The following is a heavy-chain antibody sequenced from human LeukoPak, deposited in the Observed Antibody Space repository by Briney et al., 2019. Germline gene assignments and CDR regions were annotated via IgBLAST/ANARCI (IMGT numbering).Heavy chain of an antibody. V-gene: IGHV4-59*08. CDR3: ARRGVELEIGLGYFDY. CDR2: IYYSGST. J-gene: IGHJ4*02. Sequence: SETLSLTCTVSGGSISSYYWSWIRQPPGKGLEWIGYIYYSGSTNYNPSLKSRVTISVDTSKNQFSLKLSSVTAADTAVYYCARRGVELEIGLGYFDYWGQGTLVTVSS. CDR1: GGSISSYY. D-gene: IGHD1-1*01.